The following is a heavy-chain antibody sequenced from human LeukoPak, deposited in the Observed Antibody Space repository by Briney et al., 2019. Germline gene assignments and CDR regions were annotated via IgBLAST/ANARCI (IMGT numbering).Heavy chain of an antibody. CDR2: IRSKAYGGTT. CDR3: TRGVGQQLIPPDY. J-gene: IGHJ4*02. Sequence: GESLRLSCTASGFTFGDYAMSWFRQAPGKGLEWVGFIRSKAYGGTTEYAASVKGRFTISRDDSKSVVYLQMNSLKTEDTAFYYCTRGVGQQLIPPDYWGQGTLVTVSS. CDR1: GFTFGDYA. D-gene: IGHD6-13*01. V-gene: IGHV3-49*03.